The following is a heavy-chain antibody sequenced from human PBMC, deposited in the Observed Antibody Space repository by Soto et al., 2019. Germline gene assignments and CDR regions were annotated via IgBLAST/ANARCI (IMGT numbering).Heavy chain of an antibody. V-gene: IGHV3-30-3*01. D-gene: IGHD1-26*01. J-gene: IGHJ4*02. CDR2: ISYDGSNK. Sequence: GGSLRLSCAASGFTFSSYAMHWVRQAPGKGLEWVAVISYDGSNKYYADSVKGRFTISRDNSKNTLYLQMNSLRAEDTAVYYCAGVRGEVGATDFDYWGQGTLVTVSS. CDR1: GFTFSSYA. CDR3: AGVRGEVGATDFDY.